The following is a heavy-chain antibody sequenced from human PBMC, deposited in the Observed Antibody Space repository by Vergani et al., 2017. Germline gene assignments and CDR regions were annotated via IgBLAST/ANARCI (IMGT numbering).Heavy chain of an antibody. V-gene: IGHV4-39*01. J-gene: IGHJ2*01. CDR1: GDSIISRSYY. Sequence: QMQLQESGPGRVKASETLSLTCTVSGDSIISRSYYWGWIRQPPGKGLEWIGRICNSGNGDSSSSLKSRVTISADTSKNQLSLRLTSVTAADTAVYYCGCGKYYSDSTSHFRGRYFDVWGRGTLVTVPS. D-gene: IGHD3-16*01. CDR2: ICNSGNG. CDR3: GCGKYYSDSTSHFRGRYFDV.